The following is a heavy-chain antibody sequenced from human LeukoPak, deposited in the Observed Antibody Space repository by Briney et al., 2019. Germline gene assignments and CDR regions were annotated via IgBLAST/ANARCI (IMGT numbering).Heavy chain of an antibody. J-gene: IGHJ4*02. CDR2: IIPILGIA. CDR1: GYTFTSYA. D-gene: IGHD5-24*01. Sequence: GASVKVSCKASGYTFTSYAISWVRQAPGQGLEWMGRIIPILGIANYAQKFQGRVTTTADKSTSTAYMELSSLRSEDTAVYYCARKGMATGDPFDYWGQGTLVTVSS. V-gene: IGHV1-69*04. CDR3: ARKGMATGDPFDY.